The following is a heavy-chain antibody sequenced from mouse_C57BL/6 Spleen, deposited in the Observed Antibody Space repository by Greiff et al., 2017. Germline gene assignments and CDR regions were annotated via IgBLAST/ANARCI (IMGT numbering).Heavy chain of an antibody. D-gene: IGHD2-4*01. Sequence: EVMLVESGGGLVKPGGSLKLSCAASGFTFSDYGMHWVRQAPEKGLEWVAYISSGSSTIYYADTVKGRFTISRDNAKNTLFLQMTSLRSEDTAMDYCARQDYDYYAMDYWGQGTSVTVSS. V-gene: IGHV5-17*01. CDR2: ISSGSSTI. J-gene: IGHJ4*01. CDR3: ARQDYDYYAMDY. CDR1: GFTFSDYG.